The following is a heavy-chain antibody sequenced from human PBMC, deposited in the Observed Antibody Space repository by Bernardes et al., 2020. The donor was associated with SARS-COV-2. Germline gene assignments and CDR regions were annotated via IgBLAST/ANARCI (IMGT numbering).Heavy chain of an antibody. D-gene: IGHD4-17*01. CDR1: GFTFGDHY. CDR3: ARSTNYGRNHNFDY. CDR2: IRKKINSYTT. J-gene: IGHJ4*02. Sequence: GSLRLSCAASGFTFGDHYMDWVRQAPGKGLEWIGRIRKKINSYTTEYAASVRGRFTVSRDDSKNSLYLQMNSLKIEDTAVYYCARSTNYGRNHNFDYWGQGTLVTVSS. V-gene: IGHV3-72*01.